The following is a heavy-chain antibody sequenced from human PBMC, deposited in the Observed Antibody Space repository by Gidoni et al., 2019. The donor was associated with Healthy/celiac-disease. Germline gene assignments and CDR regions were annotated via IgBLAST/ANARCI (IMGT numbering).Heavy chain of an antibody. Sequence: VSVGSISSSNWWSWVRQPPGKGLEWIGEIYHSGSTNYNPSLKSRVTISVDKSKNQFSLKLSSVTAADTAVYYCARVQWYYYDSSGYYFFDYWGQGTLVTVSS. D-gene: IGHD3-22*01. CDR2: IYHSGST. CDR1: VGSISSSNW. J-gene: IGHJ4*02. V-gene: IGHV4-4*02. CDR3: ARVQWYYYDSSGYYFFDY.